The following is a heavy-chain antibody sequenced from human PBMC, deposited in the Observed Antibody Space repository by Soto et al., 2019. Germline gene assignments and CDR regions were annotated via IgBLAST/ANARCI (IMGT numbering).Heavy chain of an antibody. CDR1: GYVFTGVY. V-gene: IGHV1-2*02. D-gene: IGHD2-15*01. Sequence: GASVKVSCKASGYVFTGVYLHWVRQAPGQGLEWIGWIFPNSGATNYAQKFQGRVPLTRDTSLSTGYMDLTRLTSDDTAVYYCARGRSLKWNWFDRWGQGTLVTVSS. CDR3: ARGRSLKWNWFDR. J-gene: IGHJ5*02. CDR2: IFPNSGAT.